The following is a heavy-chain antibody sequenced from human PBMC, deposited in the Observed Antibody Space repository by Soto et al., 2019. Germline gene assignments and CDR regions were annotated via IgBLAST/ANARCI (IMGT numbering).Heavy chain of an antibody. V-gene: IGHV1-2*02. CDR1: GYTFTGYY. Sequence: RASVKVSCKASGYTFTGYYMHWVRQAPGQGLEWMGWINPNSGGTNYAQKFQGRVTMTRDTSISTAYMELSRLRSDDTAVYYCARSYNWNYMARSWGQGTLVTVSS. CDR2: INPNSGGT. J-gene: IGHJ4*02. CDR3: ARSYNWNYMARS. D-gene: IGHD1-7*01.